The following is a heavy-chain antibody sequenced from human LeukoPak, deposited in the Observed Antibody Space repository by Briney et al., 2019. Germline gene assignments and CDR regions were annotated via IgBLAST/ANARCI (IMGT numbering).Heavy chain of an antibody. V-gene: IGHV3-33*08. CDR1: GLTFSSYA. Sequence: GGSLRLSCAASGLTFSSYAMHWVRQAPGKGLEWVAVIWYDGSNEYYADSVKGRFTISRDNSKNTLYLQMNSLRAEDTAVYYCARDQGYSSGWFGYWGQGTLVTVSS. CDR2: IWYDGSNE. CDR3: ARDQGYSSGWFGY. D-gene: IGHD6-19*01. J-gene: IGHJ4*02.